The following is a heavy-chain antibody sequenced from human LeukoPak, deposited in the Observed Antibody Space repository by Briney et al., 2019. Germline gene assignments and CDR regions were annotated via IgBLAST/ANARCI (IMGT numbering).Heavy chain of an antibody. J-gene: IGHJ5*02. CDR1: GYTSTSYA. V-gene: IGHV1-3*01. CDR2: INAGNGNT. D-gene: IGHD3-9*01. CDR3: ARGPQYYDILTAQTGFDP. Sequence: AASVKVSCKASGYTSTSYAMHWVRQAPGQRLEWMGWINAGNGNTKYSQKFQGRVTITRDTSASTAYMELSSLRSEDTAVYYCARGPQYYDILTAQTGFDPWGQGTLVTVSS.